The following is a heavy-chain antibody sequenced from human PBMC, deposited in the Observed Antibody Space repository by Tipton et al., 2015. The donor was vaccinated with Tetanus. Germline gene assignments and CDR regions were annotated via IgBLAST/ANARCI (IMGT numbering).Heavy chain of an antibody. J-gene: IGHJ6*02. Sequence: VQLVQSGAEVKKPGESLTISCKGSGYSFTTYWISWVRQMPGKGLEWMGRIDPSDSSTNYSPSFQGHVTISVDKSSSTAYLQWSSLKASDTAIYYCARRNNPKLYYYCGMDVWGQGTTVTVSS. V-gene: IGHV5-10-1*01. D-gene: IGHD1/OR15-1a*01. CDR2: IDPSDSST. CDR3: ARRNNPKLYYYCGMDV. CDR1: GYSFTTYW.